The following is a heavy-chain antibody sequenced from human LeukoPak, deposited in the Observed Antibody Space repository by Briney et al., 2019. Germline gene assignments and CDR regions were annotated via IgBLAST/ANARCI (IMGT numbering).Heavy chain of an antibody. Sequence: GGSLRLSCAASGFNFDDYTMHWVRQAPGKGLEWVAFIRYNGNNQYYADSVKGRFTISRDNSKNTLYLQMNSLKGDDTAVYYCAKDSAFYYIDVWGKGTTVIISS. CDR3: AKDSAFYYIDV. CDR2: IRYNGNNQ. V-gene: IGHV3-30*02. J-gene: IGHJ6*03. CDR1: GFNFDDYT. D-gene: IGHD3-10*01.